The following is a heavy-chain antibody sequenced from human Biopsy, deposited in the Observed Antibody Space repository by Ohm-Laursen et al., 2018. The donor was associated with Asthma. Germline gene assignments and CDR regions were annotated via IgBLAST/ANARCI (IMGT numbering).Heavy chain of an antibody. J-gene: IGHJ4*02. D-gene: IGHD2-2*01. V-gene: IGHV1-69*13. CDR1: GGTFNTYV. Sequence: AASVKVSCKSLGGTFNTYVIGWVRQAPGQGLEWMGGINFVFGTTTYPQKFQDRVTITADDSTSTVYMELSGLRSEDTAVYYCARKAGSCISKTCYSLDFWGQGTLVTVSS. CDR3: ARKAGSCISKTCYSLDF. CDR2: INFVFGTT.